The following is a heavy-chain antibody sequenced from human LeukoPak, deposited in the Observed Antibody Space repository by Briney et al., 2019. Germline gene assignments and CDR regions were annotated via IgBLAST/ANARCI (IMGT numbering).Heavy chain of an antibody. D-gene: IGHD3-3*01. J-gene: IGHJ6*03. CDR2: IYYSGST. CDR1: GGSINGRY. CDR3: ARGGSYYDFWSGYYDYYYYMDV. V-gene: IGHV4-59*11. Sequence: PSETLSLTCTVSGGSINGRYWTWIRQPPGKGLEWIGYIYYSGSTNYNPSLKSRVTISVDTSKNQFSLRLTSVTAADTAVYYCARGGSYYDFWSGYYDYYYYMDVWGKGTTVTVSS.